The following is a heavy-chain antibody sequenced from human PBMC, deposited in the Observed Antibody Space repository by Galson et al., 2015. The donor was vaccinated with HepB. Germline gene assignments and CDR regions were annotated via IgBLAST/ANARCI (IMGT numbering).Heavy chain of an antibody. CDR3: AIPHTQLWSPVDY. V-gene: IGHV3-23*01. Sequence: SLRLSCAASGFTFSNYAMTWVRQAPGKGLEWVSAISGSGDTIYYTDSVKGRFSISRDNSKNTLYLQMNSLRAEDTAVYYCAIPHTQLWSPVDYWGQGTLVTVSS. CDR2: ISGSGDTI. J-gene: IGHJ4*02. CDR1: GFTFSNYA. D-gene: IGHD5-18*01.